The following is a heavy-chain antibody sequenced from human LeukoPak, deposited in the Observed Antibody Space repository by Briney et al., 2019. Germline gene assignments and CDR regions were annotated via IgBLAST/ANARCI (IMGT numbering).Heavy chain of an antibody. J-gene: IGHJ4*02. CDR3: ARGGDSSGWYVPFDY. V-gene: IGHV3-30*03. D-gene: IGHD6-19*01. CDR1: GFTFSSYW. Sequence: GGSLRLSCAASGFTFSSYWMSWVRQAPGKGLEWVAVISYDGSNKYYADSVKGRFTISRDNSKNTLYLQMNSLRAEDTAVYYCARGGDSSGWYVPFDYWGQGTLVTVSS. CDR2: ISYDGSNK.